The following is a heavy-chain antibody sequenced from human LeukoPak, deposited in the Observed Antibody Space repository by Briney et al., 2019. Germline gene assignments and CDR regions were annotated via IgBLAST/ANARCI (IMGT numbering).Heavy chain of an antibody. CDR3: ARDESVLRYYFDY. CDR2: INPNSGGT. J-gene: IGHJ4*02. D-gene: IGHD2-15*01. CDR1: GYTFTGYY. V-gene: IGHV1-2*02. Sequence: GASVKVSCKASGYTFTGYYMHWVGQARGQGREWMGWINPNSGGTNYVQKFQGRVTMTRDTSISTAYMELSRLRSDVTAVYYCARDESVLRYYFDYSGQGTLVTVSS.